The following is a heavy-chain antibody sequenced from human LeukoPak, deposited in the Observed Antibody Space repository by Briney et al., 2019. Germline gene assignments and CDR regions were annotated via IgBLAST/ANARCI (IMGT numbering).Heavy chain of an antibody. D-gene: IGHD3/OR15-3a*01. J-gene: IGHJ4*02. Sequence: GGSLRLSCAASGFTFSSYAMSWVRQAPGKGLEWVSGISGSGVSTYYADSVKGRFTISRDNSKNTLYMQMNSLRAEDTAVYYCARGRIGPDYWGQGTLLTVPS. V-gene: IGHV3-23*01. CDR2: ISGSGVST. CDR1: GFTFSSYA. CDR3: ARGRIGPDY.